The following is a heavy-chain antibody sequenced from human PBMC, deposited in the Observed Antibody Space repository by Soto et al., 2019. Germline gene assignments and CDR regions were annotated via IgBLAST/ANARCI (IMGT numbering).Heavy chain of an antibody. D-gene: IGHD5-18*01. Sequence: SETLSLTCTVSGDSVRSGDYYWSWIRQPPGKGLEWIGHIYYSGSTNYNPSLKSRLTISLDTPMNQFSLKLTSVTAADTAIYYCMRGPVDTYMIYWFDPWGQGTLVTVSS. CDR1: GDSVRSGDYY. J-gene: IGHJ5*02. CDR3: MRGPVDTYMIYWFDP. V-gene: IGHV4-61*08. CDR2: IYYSGST.